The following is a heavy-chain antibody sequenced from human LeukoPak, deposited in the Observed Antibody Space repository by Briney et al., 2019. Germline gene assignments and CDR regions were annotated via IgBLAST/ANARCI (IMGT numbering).Heavy chain of an antibody. CDR1: GGSFSGYY. Sequence: PSETLSLTCAVYGGSFSGYYWSWIRQPPGEGLEWIGEINHSGSTNYNPSLKSRVTISVDTPKNQFSLKLSSVTAADTAVYYCARGRITIPSAVFDYWGQGTLVTVSS. CDR3: ARGRITIPSAVFDY. V-gene: IGHV4-34*01. CDR2: INHSGST. J-gene: IGHJ4*02. D-gene: IGHD3-3*01.